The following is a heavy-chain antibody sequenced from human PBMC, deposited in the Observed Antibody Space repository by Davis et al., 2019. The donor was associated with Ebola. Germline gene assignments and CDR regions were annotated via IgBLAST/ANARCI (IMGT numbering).Heavy chain of an antibody. J-gene: IGHJ5*02. D-gene: IGHD6-19*01. CDR2: IRPDGSEE. Sequence: GGSLRLSCAASGFTFSDFWMSWVRQAPGKGLEWVANIRPDGSEEQYVDSLKGRITISRDNAKNSLYLQMNSLRAEDTAVYYCARAPGIAVAGTWWFDPWGQGTLVTASS. CDR1: GFTFSDFW. V-gene: IGHV3-7*03. CDR3: ARAPGIAVAGTWWFDP.